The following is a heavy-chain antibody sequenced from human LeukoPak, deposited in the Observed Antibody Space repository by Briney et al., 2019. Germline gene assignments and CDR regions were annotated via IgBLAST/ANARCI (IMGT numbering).Heavy chain of an antibody. CDR1: GLPFNTYT. CDR2: ISGSSGII. Sequence: GGSLRLSCAASGLPFNTYTMNWVRQAPGKGLEWVSYISGSSGIIDYADSVRGRFTISRDNAKNSLYLQMNSLRAEDTAVYYCARAPKSCSSARWYGGAVDYWGQGTVVTVSS. V-gene: IGHV3-48*01. J-gene: IGHJ4*02. CDR3: ARAPKSCSSARWYGGAVDY. D-gene: IGHD2-2*01.